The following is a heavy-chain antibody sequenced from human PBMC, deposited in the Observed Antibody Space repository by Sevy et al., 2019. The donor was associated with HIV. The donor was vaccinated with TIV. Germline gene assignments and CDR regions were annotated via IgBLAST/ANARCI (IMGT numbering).Heavy chain of an antibody. CDR2: ISSSRSTI. CDR3: ARDRCSSTSCYRDYYYGMDV. Sequence: GESLKISCAASGFTFSSYSMNWVRQAPGKGLEWVSYISSSRSTIYYADSVKGRFTISRDNAKNSLYLQMNSLRAEDTAVYYCARDRCSSTSCYRDYYYGMDVWGQGTTVTVSS. D-gene: IGHD2-2*02. CDR1: GFTFSSYS. J-gene: IGHJ6*02. V-gene: IGHV3-48*01.